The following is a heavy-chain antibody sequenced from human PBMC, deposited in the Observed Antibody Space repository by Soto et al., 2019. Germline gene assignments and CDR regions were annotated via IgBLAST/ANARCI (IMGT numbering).Heavy chain of an antibody. CDR1: GFTFSSYS. Sequence: GSLRLSCAASGFTFSSYSMNWVRQAPGKGLEWVSSISSSSSYIYYADSVKGRFTISRDNAKNSLYLQMNSLRAEDTAVYYCAKLVGALDTIDYWGQGTLVTVSS. V-gene: IGHV3-21*01. D-gene: IGHD1-26*01. J-gene: IGHJ4*02. CDR2: ISSSSSYI. CDR3: AKLVGALDTIDY.